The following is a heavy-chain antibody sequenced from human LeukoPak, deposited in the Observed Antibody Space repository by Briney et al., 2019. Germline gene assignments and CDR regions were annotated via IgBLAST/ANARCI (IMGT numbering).Heavy chain of an antibody. Sequence: SVKVSCKASGGTFSSYAISWVRQAPGQGLEWMGGIIPIFGTANYAQMFQGRVTITADKSTSTAYMELSSLRSEDTAVYYCARDATLTTTGSIRWFDPWGQGTLVTVSS. CDR1: GGTFSSYA. J-gene: IGHJ5*02. CDR2: IIPIFGTA. V-gene: IGHV1-69*06. D-gene: IGHD4/OR15-4a*01. CDR3: ARDATLTTTGSIRWFDP.